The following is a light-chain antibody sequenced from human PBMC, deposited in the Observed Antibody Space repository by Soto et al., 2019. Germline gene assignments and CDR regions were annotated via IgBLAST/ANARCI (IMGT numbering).Light chain of an antibody. CDR2: EAS. J-gene: IGKJ2*01. Sequence: EIVLTQSPATLSLSPGERATLSFRSSQSVSSYLAWYQQKPGQAPRLLIYEASNRATGIPARFSGSGSGTDFTLTISSLESEDSAVYYCQQRSYWPPYTFGQGTKVDI. V-gene: IGKV3-11*01. CDR3: QQRSYWPPYT. CDR1: QSVSSY.